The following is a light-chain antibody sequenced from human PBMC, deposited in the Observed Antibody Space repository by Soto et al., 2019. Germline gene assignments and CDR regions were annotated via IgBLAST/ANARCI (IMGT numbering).Light chain of an antibody. J-gene: IGKJ2*01. CDR2: DAS. CDR1: ESISRW. CDR3: QQYNSYSRP. V-gene: IGKV1-5*01. Sequence: DIQMTQSPSTLSASVGDRVTITCRASESISRWVAWYQQNPGKAPKLLIYDASDLDSGVPSRFSGSGSGTEFTLTISSLQPDDFATYSCQQYNSYSRPFGQGTKLEI.